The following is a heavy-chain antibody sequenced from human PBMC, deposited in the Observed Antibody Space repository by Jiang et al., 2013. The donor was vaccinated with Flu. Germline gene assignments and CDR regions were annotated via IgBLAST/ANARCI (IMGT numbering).Heavy chain of an antibody. V-gene: IGHV4-39*01. Sequence: SLKSRVTISVDTSKNQFSLKLSSVTAADTAVYYCARLLGLRYYFDYWGQGNPGHRLL. D-gene: IGHD3-16*01. CDR3: ARLLGLRYYFDY. J-gene: IGHJ4*02.